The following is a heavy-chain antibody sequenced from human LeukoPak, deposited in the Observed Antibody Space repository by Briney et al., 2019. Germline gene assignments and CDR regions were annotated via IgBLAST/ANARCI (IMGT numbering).Heavy chain of an antibody. J-gene: IGHJ6*03. CDR1: GGSFSDYY. V-gene: IGHV4-34*01. CDR3: ARGLRDGYTLGYYMDV. D-gene: IGHD5-24*01. CDR2: INHSGST. Sequence: SETLSLTCAVYGGSFSDYYWSWIRQPPGKGLEWIGEINHSGSTNYNPSLKSRVTISVDTSKNQFSLKLSSVTAADTAVYYCARGLRDGYTLGYYMDVWGKGTTVTVSS.